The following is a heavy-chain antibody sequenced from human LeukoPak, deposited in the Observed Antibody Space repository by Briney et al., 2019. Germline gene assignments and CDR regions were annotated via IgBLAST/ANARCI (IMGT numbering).Heavy chain of an antibody. CDR1: GYSFTNYW. D-gene: IGHD6-19*01. J-gene: IGHJ4*02. CDR3: ARPYSSGWHLFDY. Sequence: GESLKISCKGSGYSFTNYWIGWVRQMPGKGLEWMGIIYPGDSDTRYSPPFQGQVTISADESISTAYLQWSSLKASDTAMYYCARPYSSGWHLFDYWGQGTQVTVSS. CDR2: IYPGDSDT. V-gene: IGHV5-51*01.